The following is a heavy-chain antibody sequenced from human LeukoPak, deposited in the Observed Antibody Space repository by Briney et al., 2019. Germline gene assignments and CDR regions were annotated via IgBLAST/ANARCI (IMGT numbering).Heavy chain of an antibody. CDR3: ARGGDSKNDAFDI. V-gene: IGHV4-59*08. J-gene: IGHJ3*02. CDR2: IYYSGST. CDR1: GGSISSYY. Sequence: SETLSLTCTVSGGSISSYYWSWIRQPPGKGLEWIGYIYYSGSTNYNPSLKSRVTISVDTSKNQFSLKLSSVTAADTAVYYCARGGDSKNDAFDIWGQGTMVTVSS. D-gene: IGHD2-21*02.